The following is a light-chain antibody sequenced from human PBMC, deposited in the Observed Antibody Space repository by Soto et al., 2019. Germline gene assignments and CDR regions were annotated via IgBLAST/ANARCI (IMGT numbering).Light chain of an antibody. Sequence: RLITLSSTTLSVSPGARATISYWASQSVDNSLAWYQQKPGQAPRLLIYGASPRATGIPASFSGRGSGTEFSLTISSLQSEDFAVYYCQQYNNWPWTFGQGTKLDIK. J-gene: IGKJ1*01. CDR3: QQYNNWPWT. CDR2: GAS. CDR1: QSVDNS. V-gene: IGKV3-15*01.